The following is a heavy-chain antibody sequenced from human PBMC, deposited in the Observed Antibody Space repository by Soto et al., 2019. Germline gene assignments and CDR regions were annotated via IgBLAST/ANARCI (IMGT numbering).Heavy chain of an antibody. J-gene: IGHJ5*02. CDR1: GGSISSGGYS. Sequence: QLQLQESGSGLVKPSQTLSLTCAVSGGSISSGGYSWSWIRQPPGKGLEWIGYIYHDGSTYYNPALKSRVTISVDRSKNQFSLKLTSVTAADTAVYYCGRRVNSVVDPWGQGTLVTVSS. V-gene: IGHV4-30-2*01. CDR3: GRRVNSVVDP. D-gene: IGHD1-1*01. CDR2: IYHDGST.